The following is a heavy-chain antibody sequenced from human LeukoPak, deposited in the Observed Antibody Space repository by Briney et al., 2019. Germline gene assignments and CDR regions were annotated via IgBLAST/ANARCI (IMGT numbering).Heavy chain of an antibody. D-gene: IGHD5-24*01. CDR3: AKLLRDVTIYDF. J-gene: IGHJ4*01. V-gene: IGHV3-9*01. Sequence: RGGSLRLSCAASGFTFDDYAMHWVRQAPAKGLEWVSGISWNSGSIGYADSVKGRFTISRDNAKNSLFLQMSSLRAEDTAFYYCAKLLRDVTIYDFWGHGALVTVSS. CDR2: ISWNSGSI. CDR1: GFTFDDYA.